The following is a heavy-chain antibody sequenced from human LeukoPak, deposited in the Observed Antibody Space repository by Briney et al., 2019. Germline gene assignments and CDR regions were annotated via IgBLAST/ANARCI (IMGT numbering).Heavy chain of an antibody. CDR1: GGSISSGDYY. CDR3: AREYIHTMVRGVSVRHLDY. V-gene: IGHV4-30-4*01. J-gene: IGHJ4*02. CDR2: IYYSGST. Sequence: PSQTLSLTCTVSGGSISSGDYYWSWIRQPPGKGLEWIGYIYYSGSTYYNPSLKSRVTISVDTSKNQFSLKLSSVTAADTAVYYCAREYIHTMVRGVSVRHLDYWGQGTLVTVSS. D-gene: IGHD3-10*01.